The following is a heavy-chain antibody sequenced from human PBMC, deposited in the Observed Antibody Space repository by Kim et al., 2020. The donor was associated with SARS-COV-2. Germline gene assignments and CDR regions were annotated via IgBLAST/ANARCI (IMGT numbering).Heavy chain of an antibody. CDR2: IYYSGST. Sequence: SETLSLTCTVSGGSISSGGYYWSWIRQHPGKGLEWIGHIYYSGSTYYNPSLKSRVTISVDTSKNQFSLKLSSVTAADTAVYYCAREHTGWFDPWGQGTLVTVSS. CDR1: GGSISSGGYY. V-gene: IGHV4-31*03. J-gene: IGHJ5*02. CDR3: AREHTGWFDP.